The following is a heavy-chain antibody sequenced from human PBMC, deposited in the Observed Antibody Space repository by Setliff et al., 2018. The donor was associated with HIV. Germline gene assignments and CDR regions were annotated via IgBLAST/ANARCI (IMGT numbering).Heavy chain of an antibody. V-gene: IGHV4-39*07. CDR1: GDSISSSTYY. D-gene: IGHD3-3*01. CDR2: IYYSGST. Sequence: ETLSLTCTVSGDSISSSTYYWGWIRQPPGKGLEWIGSIYYSGSTYYNPTLKSRVTISVDTSKNQFSLKLSSVTAADTAMYYCARVGAFGVGGWFDPWGQGSLVTVSS. CDR3: ARVGAFGVGGWFDP. J-gene: IGHJ5*02.